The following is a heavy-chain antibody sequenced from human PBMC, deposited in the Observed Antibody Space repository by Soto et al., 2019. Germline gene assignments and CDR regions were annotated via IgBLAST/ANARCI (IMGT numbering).Heavy chain of an antibody. D-gene: IGHD2-2*01. Sequence: EVQLVESGGDLVQPGGSLRLSCAASGFTFSTSWMTWVRQAPGTGLEWVANIREDGSVIHYGDSVKGRFTISRDNAKNSLYLEMTNLRGDDPAVYFCARDFSPADGDLFYDAFDMWGQGTVVTVSS. V-gene: IGHV3-7*01. CDR3: ARDFSPADGDLFYDAFDM. CDR1: GFTFSTSW. CDR2: IREDGSVI. J-gene: IGHJ3*02.